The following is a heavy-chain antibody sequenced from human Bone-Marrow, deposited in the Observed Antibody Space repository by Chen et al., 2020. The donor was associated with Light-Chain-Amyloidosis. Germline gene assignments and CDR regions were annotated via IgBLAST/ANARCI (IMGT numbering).Heavy chain of an antibody. CDR3: ARRRDGYNFDY. CDR2: IYPDDSDA. Sequence: SGWVRQMPGKGLEWMGVIYPDDSDARYSPSFEGQVTISADKSITTAYLQWRSLKASDTAMYYCARRRDGYNFDYWGQGTLVTVSS. J-gene: IGHJ4*02. D-gene: IGHD5-12*01. V-gene: IGHV5-51*01.